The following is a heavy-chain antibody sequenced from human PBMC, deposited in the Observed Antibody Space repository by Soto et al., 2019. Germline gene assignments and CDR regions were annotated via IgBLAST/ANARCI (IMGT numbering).Heavy chain of an antibody. CDR1: GFTFDDYA. CDR2: ISWSSGSI. Sequence: EVQLVESGGGLVQPGRSLRLSCAASGFTFDDYAMHWVRQAPGKGLEWVSGISWSSGSIGYADSVKGRFTISRDNAKKFLYLQMNSLRAEDTALYYLAKVMGPQWVVNPFDHWGQGTLVTVSS. V-gene: IGHV3-9*01. J-gene: IGHJ4*02. D-gene: IGHD6-19*01. CDR3: AKVMGPQWVVNPFDH.